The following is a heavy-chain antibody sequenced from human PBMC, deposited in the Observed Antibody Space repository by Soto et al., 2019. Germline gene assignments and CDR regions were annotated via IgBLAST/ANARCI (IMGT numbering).Heavy chain of an antibody. CDR3: AKGFGPYGYYYGMDV. CDR1: GFTFSSYA. Sequence: GGSLRLSCAASGFTFSSYAMSWVRQAPGKGLEWVSAISGSGGSTYYADSVKGRFTISRDNSKNTLYLQMNSLRAEDTAVDYCAKGFGPYGYYYGMDVWGQGTTVTVSS. D-gene: IGHD3-10*01. V-gene: IGHV3-23*01. CDR2: ISGSGGST. J-gene: IGHJ6*02.